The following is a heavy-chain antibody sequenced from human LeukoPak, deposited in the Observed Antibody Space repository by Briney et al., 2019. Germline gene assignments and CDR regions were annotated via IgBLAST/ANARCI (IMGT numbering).Heavy chain of an antibody. CDR1: GFTFSSYG. CDR2: ISYEGSNQ. J-gene: IGHJ4*02. Sequence: PGRSLRLSCAASGFTFSSYGMDWARQAPGKGLGWVAVISYEGSNQYYADSVKGRFTNSRDNSKNTLYLQMNSLRAEDTAVYYCAKQSGYCSSTSCLYFDYWGQGTLVTVSS. D-gene: IGHD2-2*01. V-gene: IGHV3-30*18. CDR3: AKQSGYCSSTSCLYFDY.